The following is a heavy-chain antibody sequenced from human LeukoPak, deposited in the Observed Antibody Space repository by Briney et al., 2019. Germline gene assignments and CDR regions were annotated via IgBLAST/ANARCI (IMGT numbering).Heavy chain of an antibody. CDR1: GGSFSGYY. Sequence: SETLSLTCAVYGGSFSGYYWSWIRQPPGKGLEWIGEINHSGSTNYNPSLKSRVTISVDTSKDQFSLKLSSVTAADTVVYYCARGPDSFGNGFDFWGQGTQVTVSS. D-gene: IGHD5-18*01. J-gene: IGHJ4*02. CDR3: ARGPDSFGNGFDF. V-gene: IGHV4-34*01. CDR2: INHSGST.